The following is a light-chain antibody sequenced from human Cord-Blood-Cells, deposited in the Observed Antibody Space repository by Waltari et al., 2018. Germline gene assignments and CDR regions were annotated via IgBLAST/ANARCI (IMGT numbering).Light chain of an antibody. J-gene: IGLJ3*02. CDR3: CSYAGSSTGV. CDR1: SSDVGSYNL. Sequence: QSALTQPASVSGSPGQSITISCTGTSSDVGSYNLVSWYQQHPGKAPKLMIYEGSKRPSGVSNLFSGAKSGNTASLTLSGLRAEDEADYYCCSYAGSSTGVFGGGTKLTVL. V-gene: IGLV2-23*01. CDR2: EGS.